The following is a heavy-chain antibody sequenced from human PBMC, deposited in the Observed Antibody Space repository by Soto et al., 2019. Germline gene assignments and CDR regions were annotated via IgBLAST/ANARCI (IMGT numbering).Heavy chain of an antibody. CDR3: AREGIQFSGVIVFDGMDV. J-gene: IGHJ6*02. Sequence: QVQLVQSGAEVKKPGASVKVSCKASGYSFTRHDINWVRQAPGQGLEWMGWINPSSGNTVYAQRYLGRLTMTTDTSTSTAYMELSGLKSDDPAIDSCAREGIQFSGVIVFDGMDVWGQGTTVTVPS. CDR2: INPSSGNT. CDR1: GYSFTRHD. D-gene: IGHD3-3*01. V-gene: IGHV1-8*01.